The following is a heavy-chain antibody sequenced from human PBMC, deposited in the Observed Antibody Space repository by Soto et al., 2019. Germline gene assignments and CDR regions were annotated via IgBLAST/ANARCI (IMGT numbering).Heavy chain of an antibody. D-gene: IGHD1-26*01. CDR1: GDSLLSSY. Sequence: SLTCSVSGDSLLSSYWSWVRQPAGKGLEWIGHIFSSGRVSYNPSLKSRLTMSIDTSMNVFSLNLSSVTAADTAVYYCARGWDVKYFDYWGQGTLVTVSS. V-gene: IGHV4-4*07. CDR3: ARGWDVKYFDY. CDR2: IFSSGRV. J-gene: IGHJ4*02.